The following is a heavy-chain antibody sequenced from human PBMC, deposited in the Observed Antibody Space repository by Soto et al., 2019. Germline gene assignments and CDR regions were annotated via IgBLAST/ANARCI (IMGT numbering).Heavy chain of an antibody. Sequence: RSLTCTVSGGSISSYYWSWIRQPPGKGLEWIGYIYSSGSTNYSPSPKSRVTMSVDTSKNQFSLRLNSVTAADTAVYYCARGSGGSQHWGQGSLVTVSS. J-gene: IGHJ4*02. D-gene: IGHD1-26*01. CDR2: IYSSGST. CDR3: ARGSGGSQH. V-gene: IGHV4-59*01. CDR1: GGSISSYY.